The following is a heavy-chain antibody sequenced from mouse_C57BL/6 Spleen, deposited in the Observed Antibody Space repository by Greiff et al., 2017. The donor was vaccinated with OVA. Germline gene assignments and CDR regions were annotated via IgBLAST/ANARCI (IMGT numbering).Heavy chain of an antibody. CDR1: GYTFTNYW. V-gene: IGHV1-63*01. CDR3: ARRNLGAMDY. J-gene: IGHJ4*01. CDR2: IYPGGGYT. Sequence: QVQLQQSGAELVRPGTSVKMSCKASGYTFTNYWIGWAKQRPGHGLEWIGDIYPGGGYTNYNEKFKGKATLTADKSSSTAYMQFSSLTSEDSAIYYCARRNLGAMDYWGQGTSVTVSS.